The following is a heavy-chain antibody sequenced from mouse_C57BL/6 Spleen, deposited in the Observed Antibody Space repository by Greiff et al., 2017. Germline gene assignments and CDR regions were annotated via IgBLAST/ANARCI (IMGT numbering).Heavy chain of an antibody. CDR2: ISYSGST. D-gene: IGHD3-1*01. CDR1: GYSITSGYD. Sequence: EVQLVESGPGMVKPSQSLSLTCTVTGYSITSGYDWHWIRHFPGNKLEWMGYISYSGSTNYNPSLKSRISITHDTSKNHFFLKLNSVTTEDTATYYCARDQGLYWYFDVWGTGTTVTVSS. CDR3: ARDQGLYWYFDV. J-gene: IGHJ1*03. V-gene: IGHV3-1*01.